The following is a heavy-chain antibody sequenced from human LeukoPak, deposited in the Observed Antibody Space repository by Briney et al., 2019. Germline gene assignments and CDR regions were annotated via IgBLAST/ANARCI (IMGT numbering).Heavy chain of an antibody. D-gene: IGHD3-9*01. J-gene: IGHJ4*02. Sequence: PGGSLRLSCAASGFTFSSYAMSWVRHAPGKGLEWVSAISGSGGSTYYADSVRGRFTISRDNSKNTLYLQMNSLKASDTAMYYCATRAGASYDTWGQGTLVTVSS. CDR1: GFTFSSYA. CDR2: ISGSGGST. CDR3: ATRAGASYDT. V-gene: IGHV3-23*01.